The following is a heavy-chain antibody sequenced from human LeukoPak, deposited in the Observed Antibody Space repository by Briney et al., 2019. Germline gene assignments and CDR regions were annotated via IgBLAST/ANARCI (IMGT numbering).Heavy chain of an antibody. D-gene: IGHD5-18*01. CDR3: ARVAGLQLWYNDY. CDR1: GFTFSSYN. Sequence: GGSLRLSCAAPGFTFSSYNMNWVRQAPGKGLEWVSVIYSGGSTYYADSVKGRFTISRDNSKNTLYLQMNSLRAEDTAVYYCARVAGLQLWYNDYWGQGALVTVSS. V-gene: IGHV3-53*01. CDR2: IYSGGST. J-gene: IGHJ4*02.